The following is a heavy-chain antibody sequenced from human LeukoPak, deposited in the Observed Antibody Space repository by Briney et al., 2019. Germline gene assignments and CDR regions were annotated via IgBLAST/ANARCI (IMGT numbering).Heavy chain of an antibody. Sequence: GGSLRLSCAASGLTFSSYAMSWVRQAPGKGLEWVSAISGSGGSTYYADSVKGRFTISRDNSKNTLYLQMNSLRAEDTAVYYCAKDKLRSSGYYIDHWGQGTLVTVSS. D-gene: IGHD3-22*01. V-gene: IGHV3-23*01. J-gene: IGHJ4*02. CDR3: AKDKLRSSGYYIDH. CDR1: GLTFSSYA. CDR2: ISGSGGST.